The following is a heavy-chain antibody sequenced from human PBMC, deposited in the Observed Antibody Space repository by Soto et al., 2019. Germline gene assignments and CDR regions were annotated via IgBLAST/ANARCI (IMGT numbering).Heavy chain of an antibody. CDR1: GYSFTSYW. V-gene: IGHV5-51*01. CDR2: IYPGDSDT. CDR3: ARAGYCSSTSCYFDY. J-gene: IGHJ4*02. Sequence: RGESLKISCNGSGYSFTSYWIGWVRQMPGKGLEWMGIIYPGDSDTRYSPSFQGQVTISADKSISTAYLQWSSLKASDTAMYYCARAGYCSSTSCYFDYWGQGTLVTVSS. D-gene: IGHD2-2*03.